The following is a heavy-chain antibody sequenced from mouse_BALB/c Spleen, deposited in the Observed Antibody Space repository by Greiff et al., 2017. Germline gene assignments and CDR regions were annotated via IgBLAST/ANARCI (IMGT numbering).Heavy chain of an antibody. V-gene: IGHV14-1*02. CDR1: GFNIKDYY. CDR3: AALYGNYEGY. D-gene: IGHD2-1*01. CDR2: IDPENGNT. J-gene: IGHJ3*01. Sequence: EVKLQESGAELVRPGALVKLSCKASGFNIKDYYMHWVKQRPEQGLEWIGWIDPENGNTIYDPKFQGKASITADTSSNTAYLQLSSLTSEDTAVYYCAALYGNYEGYWGQGTLVTVSA.